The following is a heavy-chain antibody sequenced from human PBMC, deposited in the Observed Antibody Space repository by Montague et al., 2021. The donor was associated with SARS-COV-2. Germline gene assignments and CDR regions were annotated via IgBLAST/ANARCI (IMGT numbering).Heavy chain of an antibody. Sequence: SETLSLTCTVSGGSISSYYWSWIRQPAGKGLEWIGRIYTSGSTNYNPSLKSRVTMSVDTSKNQFSLKLSSVTAADTAVYYCARDERYFDWSHYYYYGMDVGGQGTTVPAPS. D-gene: IGHD3-9*01. V-gene: IGHV4-4*07. CDR1: GGSISSYY. CDR3: ARDERYFDWSHYYYYGMDV. J-gene: IGHJ6*02. CDR2: IYTSGST.